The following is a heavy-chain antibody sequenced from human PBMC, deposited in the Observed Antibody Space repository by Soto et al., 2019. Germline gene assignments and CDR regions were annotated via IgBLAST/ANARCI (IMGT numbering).Heavy chain of an antibody. Sequence: PGGSLRLSCAFSGFTLDNYNMNWVRQAPGKGLEWVPYIGHSTTAIYYATSVKGRFTISLDIAKGAPYLHLTNLRDEDTAIYHCARSAFGYASAMHLWGQGTPVPVSS. CDR2: IGHSTTAI. CDR1: GFTLDNYN. D-gene: IGHD5-18*01. V-gene: IGHV3-48*02. J-gene: IGHJ1*01. CDR3: ARSAFGYASAMHL.